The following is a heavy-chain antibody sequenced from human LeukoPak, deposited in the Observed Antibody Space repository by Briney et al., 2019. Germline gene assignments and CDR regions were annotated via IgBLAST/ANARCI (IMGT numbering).Heavy chain of an antibody. Sequence: TGGSLRLSCAASGFTFDDYPMHWVRQAPGKGLEWVSLISGDGGSTYYADSVKGRFTIPRDNSKNSLYLQMNSLRTEDTALYYCAKVIYSGYDLFDYWGQGTLVTVSS. CDR3: AKVIYSGYDLFDY. CDR1: GFTFDDYP. V-gene: IGHV3-43*02. J-gene: IGHJ4*02. D-gene: IGHD5-12*01. CDR2: ISGDGGST.